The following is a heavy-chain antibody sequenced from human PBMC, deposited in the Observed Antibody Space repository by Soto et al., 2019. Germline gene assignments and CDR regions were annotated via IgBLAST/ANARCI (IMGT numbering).Heavy chain of an antibody. J-gene: IGHJ4*02. V-gene: IGHV2-26*01. CDR2: IFSNDEK. D-gene: IGHD3-22*01. CDR1: GFSLSNAKMG. CDR3: ARTHYYDSSGYHY. Sequence: SGPTLVNPTETLTLTCTVSGFSLSNAKMGVSWIRQPPGKALEWLAHIFSNDEKSYSTSLESRLTISKDTSKSQVVLTMTNMDPVDTATYYCARTHYYDSSGYHYWGQGTLVTVSS.